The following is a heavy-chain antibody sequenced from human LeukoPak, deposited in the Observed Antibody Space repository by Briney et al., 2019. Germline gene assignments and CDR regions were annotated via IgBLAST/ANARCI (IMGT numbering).Heavy chain of an antibody. V-gene: IGHV4-34*01. Sequence: PSETLSLTCAVYGGSFSGYYWSWIRQPPGKGLEWIGESNHSGSTNYNPSLKSRVTISVDTSKNQFSLKLSSVTAADTAVYYCARDSKSSGWYGDWFDPWGQGTLVTVSS. D-gene: IGHD6-19*01. CDR2: SNHSGST. CDR3: ARDSKSSGWYGDWFDP. J-gene: IGHJ5*02. CDR1: GGSFSGYY.